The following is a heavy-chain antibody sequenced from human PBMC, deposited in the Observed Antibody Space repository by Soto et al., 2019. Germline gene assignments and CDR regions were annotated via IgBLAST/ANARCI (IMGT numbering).Heavy chain of an antibody. D-gene: IGHD5-12*01. V-gene: IGHV3-11*01. J-gene: IGHJ4*02. Sequence: QVQLVESGGGLVKPGGSLRLSCAASGFTFSDYYMSWIRQAPGKGLEWVSYISSSGSTIYYADAVEGRFTISRDNAKNSLYLQMNSLRAEAVYYCARMAPPIDYWGQGTLVTVSS. CDR3: ARMAPPIDY. CDR2: ISSSGSTI. CDR1: GFTFSDYY.